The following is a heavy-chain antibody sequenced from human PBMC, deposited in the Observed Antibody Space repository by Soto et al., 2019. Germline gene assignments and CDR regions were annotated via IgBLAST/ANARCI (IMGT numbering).Heavy chain of an antibody. V-gene: IGHV4-59*01. CDR3: AGARLDTALVRGAYFDY. CDR1: GGSLSPNY. D-gene: IGHD5-18*01. Sequence: SETLSLTCTVSGGSLSPNYWTWIRQPPGKGLEWVGYIYFGGTTSYNPSLRSRVTISVDTSKNQFSLKLSSVTAADTAVYYCAGARLDTALVRGAYFDYWGQGTLVTVSS. CDR2: IYFGGTT. J-gene: IGHJ4*02.